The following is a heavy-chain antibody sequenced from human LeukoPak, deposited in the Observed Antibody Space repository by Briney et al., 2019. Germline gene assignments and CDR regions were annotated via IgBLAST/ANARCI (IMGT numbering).Heavy chain of an antibody. J-gene: IGHJ4*02. V-gene: IGHV3-7*03. D-gene: IGHD6-19*01. CDR2: IRQDGNEK. CDR3: AKDVFHSSGWPRYFDY. CDR1: GFTFSSYW. Sequence: PGGSLRLSCAASGFTFSSYWMNWVRQAPGKGLEWVASIRQDGNEKYYVDSVKGRFTISRDNTKNTLYLQMNSLRAEDTAVYYCAKDVFHSSGWPRYFDYWGQGTLVTVSS.